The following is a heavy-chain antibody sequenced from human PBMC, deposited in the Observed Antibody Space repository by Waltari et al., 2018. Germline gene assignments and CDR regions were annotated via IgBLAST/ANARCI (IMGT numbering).Heavy chain of an antibody. CDR2: IIPIVGIP. V-gene: IGHV1-69*12. J-gene: IGHJ6*03. Sequence: VQLVQSGAEVRTPGSSVKVSCKASGGPFGGYGISWVRLVPGQSLGWLGVIIPIVGIPDYSQKFQDRLTITADESTSTAYMERSSLTSEDTVIYFCATHKLGISQHYYHMGAWGKGTTVTISS. CDR1: GGPFGGYG. CDR3: ATHKLGISQHYYHMGA. D-gene: IGHD3-3*02.